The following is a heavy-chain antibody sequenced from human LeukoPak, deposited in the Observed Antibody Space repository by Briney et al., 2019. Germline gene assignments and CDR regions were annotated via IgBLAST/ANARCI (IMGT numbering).Heavy chain of an antibody. D-gene: IGHD3-10*01. CDR3: ARAPRGDYSGSGSYGAFDI. V-gene: IGHV4-38-2*02. CDR1: GYSISSGYY. Sequence: PSETLSLTCSVSGYSISSGYYWGWIRQPPGKGLEWIGNIYHDGNTYYNPSLKSRVTISMNKSKNQFSLKLTSVTAADTAVYYCARAPRGDYSGSGSYGAFDIWGQGTMVPVSS. CDR2: IYHDGNT. J-gene: IGHJ3*02.